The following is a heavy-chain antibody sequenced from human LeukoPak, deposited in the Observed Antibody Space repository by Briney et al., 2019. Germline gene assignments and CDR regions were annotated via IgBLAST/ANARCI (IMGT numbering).Heavy chain of an antibody. D-gene: IGHD2-15*01. J-gene: IGHJ5*02. CDR2: IYSGGST. Sequence: GGSLRLSCAASGFTVSSNYMSWVRQAPGKGLEWVSVIYSGGSTYYADSVKGRFTISRDNSKNTLYLQMNSLRAEDTAVYYCAKDLEDYCSGGSCLLYNWFDPWGQGTLVTVSS. V-gene: IGHV3-53*05. CDR3: AKDLEDYCSGGSCLLYNWFDP. CDR1: GFTVSSNY.